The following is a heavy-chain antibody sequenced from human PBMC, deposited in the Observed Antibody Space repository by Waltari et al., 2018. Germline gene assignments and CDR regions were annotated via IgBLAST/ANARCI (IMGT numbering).Heavy chain of an antibody. V-gene: IGHV1-8*03. CDR3: ARDYGSGTYYYMDV. J-gene: IGHJ6*03. CDR1: GYSFTSYN. D-gene: IGHD3-10*01. CDR2: MNPTIGST. Sequence: QVQLVQSGAEVKKPGASVKVSCKASGYSFTSYNINWVRQAAGQGLEWRGWMNPTIGSTGYAQKFQDRVTITRNTSIGTAYMELRSLRSEDTAVYYCARDYGSGTYYYMDVWGKGTTVTVSS.